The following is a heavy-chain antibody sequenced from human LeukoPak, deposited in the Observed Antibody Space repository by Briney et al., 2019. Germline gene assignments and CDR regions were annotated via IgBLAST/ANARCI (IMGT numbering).Heavy chain of an antibody. CDR1: GGSVSSGSYY. CDR2: IYYSGST. D-gene: IGHD3-10*01. CDR3: ASQQPASGVTADY. Sequence: ASETLSLTCTVSGGSVSSGSYYWSWIRQPPGKGLEWIGYIYYSGSTNCNPSLKSRVTISVDTSKNQFSLKLSSVTAADTAVYYCASQQPASGVTADYWGQGTLVTVSS. J-gene: IGHJ4*02. V-gene: IGHV4-61*01.